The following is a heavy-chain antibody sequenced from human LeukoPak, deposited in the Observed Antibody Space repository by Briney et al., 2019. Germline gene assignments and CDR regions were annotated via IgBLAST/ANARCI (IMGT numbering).Heavy chain of an antibody. J-gene: IGHJ5*02. CDR1: GYPFTGYY. V-gene: IGHV1-2*02. CDR2: INPDSGGA. CDR3: ARSPGVANWFDP. Sequence: ASVMVSCKASGYPFTGYYLHWVRQAPGQGLEWMGWINPDSGGANYAQNFQGRVTMTRDTSISAAYMELSRLRSDDTAVYYCARSPGVANWFDPWGQGTLVTVSS. D-gene: IGHD3-3*01.